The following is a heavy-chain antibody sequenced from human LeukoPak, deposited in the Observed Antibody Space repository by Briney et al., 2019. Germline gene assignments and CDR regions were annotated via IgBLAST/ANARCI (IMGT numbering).Heavy chain of an antibody. V-gene: IGHV4-59*12. CDR1: GGSISSYY. J-gene: IGHJ6*02. D-gene: IGHD2-15*01. CDR2: IYYSGST. CDR3: ARDGDGMDV. Sequence: SETLSLTCTVSGGSISSYYWSWIRQPPGKGLEWIGYIYYSGSTNYNPSLKSRVTISVDTSKNQFSLKLISVTAADTAVYYCARDGDGMDVWGQGTTVTVSS.